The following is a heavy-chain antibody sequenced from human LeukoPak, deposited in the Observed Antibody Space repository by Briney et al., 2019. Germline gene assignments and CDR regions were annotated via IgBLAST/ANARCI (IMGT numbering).Heavy chain of an antibody. CDR2: INHSGST. CDR3: ARNGEVPAPGDAFDI. J-gene: IGHJ3*02. V-gene: IGHV4-34*01. D-gene: IGHD3-10*01. Sequence: SETLSLTCAVYGGSFSGYYWSWIRQPPGKGLEWIGEINHSGSTNYNPSLKSRVTISVDTSKNQFSMKPSYVTAADTAVYYCARNGEVPAPGDAFDIWGQGTMVTVSS. CDR1: GGSFSGYY.